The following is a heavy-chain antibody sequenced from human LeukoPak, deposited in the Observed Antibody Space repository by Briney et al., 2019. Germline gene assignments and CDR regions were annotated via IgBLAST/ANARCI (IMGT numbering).Heavy chain of an antibody. Sequence: GGSLRLSCATSGFAFSDYWMNWLRQAPGKGLEWVANIKQDGSEKYYVDSVRGLFTISRDSAKNAVFLQMNGPRADDTAFYYCARGRDPWYTWTYGALDIWGPGTMVTVSS. CDR2: IKQDGSEK. CDR1: GFAFSDYW. CDR3: ARGRDPWYTWTYGALDI. J-gene: IGHJ3*02. D-gene: IGHD1-7*01. V-gene: IGHV3-7*03.